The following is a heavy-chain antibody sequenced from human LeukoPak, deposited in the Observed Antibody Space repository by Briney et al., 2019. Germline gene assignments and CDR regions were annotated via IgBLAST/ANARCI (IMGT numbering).Heavy chain of an antibody. D-gene: IGHD3-22*01. CDR2: IFYSGST. V-gene: IGHV4-59*01. CDR3: ARADFDVFTAYPPPFDY. CDR1: GVSIGNYY. Sequence: SETLSLTCTVSGVSIGNYYWSWIRQSPGKGLEWIGNIFYSGSTSYNPSLKSRVTILVDTSKNLFSRRLRSLTPADTAVHYGARADFDVFTAYPPPFDYWGQGVLVTVSS. J-gene: IGHJ4*02.